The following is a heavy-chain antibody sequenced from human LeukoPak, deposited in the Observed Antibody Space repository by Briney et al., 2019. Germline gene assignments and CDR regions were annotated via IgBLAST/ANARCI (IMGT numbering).Heavy chain of an antibody. V-gene: IGHV4-61*05. J-gene: IGHJ5*02. CDR3: ARARHPNWFDP. Sequence: ETLSLTCTVSGGSISSSSYYWGWIRQPPGKGLEWIGYIYYSGSSNYNPYLKSRVTISVDTSKNQFPLKLSSVTAADTAVYYCARARHPNWFDPWGQGTLVTVSS. CDR1: GGSISSSSYY. CDR2: IYYSGSS.